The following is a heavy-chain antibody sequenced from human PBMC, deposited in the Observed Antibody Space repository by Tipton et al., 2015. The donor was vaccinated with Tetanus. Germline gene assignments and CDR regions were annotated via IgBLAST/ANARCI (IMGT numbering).Heavy chain of an antibody. CDR1: GFTFGRFG. V-gene: IGHV3-30*18. J-gene: IGHJ4*02. CDR3: AKDDAGLAQRGGFYFDS. Sequence: RSLRLSCEASGFTFGRFGMHWVRQAPGKGLEWVAVISYDGGNKFYADSVQGRFTISRDNSKNTFYLEMHSLRSEDTAVYFCAKDDAGLAQRGGFYFDSWGQGTLFTVSS. CDR2: ISYDGGNK. D-gene: IGHD3/OR15-3a*01.